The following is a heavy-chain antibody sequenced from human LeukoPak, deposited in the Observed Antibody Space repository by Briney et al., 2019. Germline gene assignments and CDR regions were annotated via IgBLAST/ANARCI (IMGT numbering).Heavy chain of an antibody. Sequence: GGSLRLSCVVSGLTFNNYAMTWVRQAPGKGLEWVVNIKQDGSEKYYVDSVKGRFTIPRDNAKNSLYLQMNSLRAEDTAVYYCARETPLDYGDSAFDPWGQGTLVTVSS. D-gene: IGHD4-17*01. CDR1: GLTFNNYA. CDR2: IKQDGSEK. CDR3: ARETPLDYGDSAFDP. V-gene: IGHV3-7*01. J-gene: IGHJ5*02.